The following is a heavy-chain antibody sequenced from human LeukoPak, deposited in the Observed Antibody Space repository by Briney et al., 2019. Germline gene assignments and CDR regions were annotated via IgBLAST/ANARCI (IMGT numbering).Heavy chain of an antibody. CDR3: ARDITQLRGVYYYYYMDV. CDR1: GFTFSTYS. V-gene: IGHV3-21*01. Sequence: GGSLRLSCAASGFTFSTYSMNWIRQAPGKGLEWVSSISSGSAYISYADSVKGRFTISRDNAKNSLSLEMNSLRAEDTAVYYCARDITQLRGVYYYYYMDVWGKGTTVTVSS. J-gene: IGHJ6*03. CDR2: ISSGSAYI. D-gene: IGHD3-10*01.